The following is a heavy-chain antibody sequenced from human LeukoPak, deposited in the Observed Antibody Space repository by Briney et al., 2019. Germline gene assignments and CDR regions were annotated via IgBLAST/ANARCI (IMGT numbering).Heavy chain of an antibody. CDR1: GFTFSNYW. D-gene: IGHD3-3*01. J-gene: IGHJ4*02. Sequence: GGSLRLSCAASGFTFSNYWMSWVRQAPGKGLEWVANIKQDGSEKYYVDSVKGRFTISRDNAKNSLSLQMNSLRAEDTAVYYCAKEGSFYRYWGQGTLVTVSS. V-gene: IGHV3-7*04. CDR2: IKQDGSEK. CDR3: AKEGSFYRY.